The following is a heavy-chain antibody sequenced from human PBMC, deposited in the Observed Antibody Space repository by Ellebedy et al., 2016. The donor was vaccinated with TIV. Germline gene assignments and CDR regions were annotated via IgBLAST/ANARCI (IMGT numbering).Heavy chain of an antibody. J-gene: IGHJ4*02. CDR3: AKDFGGGYIDYPALVD. D-gene: IGHD3-16*01. V-gene: IGHV3-9*02. CDR1: GFTSDDYA. Sequence: PGGSLRLSCAASGFTSDDYAMHWVRQAPGKGLEWVSGISWNGGSKGYADSVKGRFYISRDSATNSLYLQMSSLRPEDTVFYYCAKDFGGGYIDYPALVDWGRGILVTVSS. CDR2: ISWNGGSK.